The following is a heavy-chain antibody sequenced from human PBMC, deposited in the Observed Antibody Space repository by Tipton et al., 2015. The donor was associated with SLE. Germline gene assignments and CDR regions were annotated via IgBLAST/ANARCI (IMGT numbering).Heavy chain of an antibody. D-gene: IGHD3-3*01. CDR1: GGSISSSPYY. CDR3: ARHPDFWSGQRWFDP. V-gene: IGHV4-39*01. CDR2: VHYGGST. J-gene: IGHJ5*02. Sequence: TLSLTCNVSGGSISSSPYYWGWIRHSPGKGLAWIGSVHYGGSTYYNPSLKSRVAFTVDTSKNQFSLKLTSVTAADTAVYYCARHPDFWSGQRWFDPWGQGTLVTVSS.